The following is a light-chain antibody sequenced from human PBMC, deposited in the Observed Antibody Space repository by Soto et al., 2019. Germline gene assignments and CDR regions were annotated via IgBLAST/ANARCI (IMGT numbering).Light chain of an antibody. V-gene: IGLV2-14*01. J-gene: IGLJ1*01. CDR2: DVS. CDR3: SSYTTTSTSLNV. Sequence: QSVLTQPASVSGSPGQSITISCTGNSSDVCGYDYVSWYQQPPDKAPKLLIYDVSNRPSGVSNRFSGSKSGNTASLTISGLQAEDEADYYCSSYTTTSTSLNVFGTGTKVTV. CDR1: SSDVCGYDY.